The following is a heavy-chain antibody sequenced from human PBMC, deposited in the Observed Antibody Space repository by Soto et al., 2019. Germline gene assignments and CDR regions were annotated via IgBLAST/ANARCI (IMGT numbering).Heavy chain of an antibody. Sequence: QLQLQESGPGLVKPSETLSLTCTVSGGSISSSSYYWGWIRQPPGKGLEWIGSIYYSGSTYYNPSLKSRVTISVDTSKNQFSLKLSSVTAADTAVYYCAGMKSGYDPYALDIWGQGTMVTVSS. D-gene: IGHD5-12*01. CDR2: IYYSGST. J-gene: IGHJ3*02. CDR3: AGMKSGYDPYALDI. V-gene: IGHV4-39*01. CDR1: GGSISSSSYY.